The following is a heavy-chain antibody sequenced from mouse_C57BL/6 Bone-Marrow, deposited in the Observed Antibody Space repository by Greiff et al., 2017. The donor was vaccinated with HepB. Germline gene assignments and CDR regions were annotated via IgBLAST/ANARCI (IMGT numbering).Heavy chain of an antibody. J-gene: IGHJ2*01. V-gene: IGHV5-17*01. CDR3: ARGYYGSSPFDY. D-gene: IGHD1-1*01. Sequence: EVKLVESGGGLVKPGGSLKLSCAASGFTFSDYGMHWVRQAPEKGLEWVAYISSGSSTTYYADTVKGRFTISTDNAKNTLFLQMTSLTSEDTAMYYCARGYYGSSPFDYWGQGTTLTVAS. CDR1: GFTFSDYG. CDR2: ISSGSSTT.